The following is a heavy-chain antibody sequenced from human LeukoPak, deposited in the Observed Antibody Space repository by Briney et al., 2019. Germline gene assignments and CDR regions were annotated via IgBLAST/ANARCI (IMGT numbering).Heavy chain of an antibody. CDR1: GYTFTGYY. Sequence: GASVKVSCKASGYTFTGYYMHWVRQAPGQGLEWMGWINPNSGGTNYAQKFQGRVTMTRDASISTAYMEPSRLRSDDTAVYYCARAFAWYRRNWFDPWGQGTLVTVSS. CDR3: ARAFAWYRRNWFDP. CDR2: INPNSGGT. J-gene: IGHJ5*02. D-gene: IGHD6-13*01. V-gene: IGHV1-2*02.